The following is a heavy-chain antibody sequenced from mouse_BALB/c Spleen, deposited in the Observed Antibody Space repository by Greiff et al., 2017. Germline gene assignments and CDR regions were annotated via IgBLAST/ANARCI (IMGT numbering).Heavy chain of an antibody. CDR2: ISSGGST. J-gene: IGHJ2*01. V-gene: IGHV5-6-5*01. Sequence: EVMLVESGGGLVKPGGSLKLSCAASGFTFSSYAMSWVRQTPEKRLEWVASISSGGSTYYPDSVKGRFTISRDNARNILYLQMSSLRSEDTAMYYCARELGHYWGQGTTLTVSA. CDR1: GFTFSSYA. D-gene: IGHD1-3*01. CDR3: ARELGHY.